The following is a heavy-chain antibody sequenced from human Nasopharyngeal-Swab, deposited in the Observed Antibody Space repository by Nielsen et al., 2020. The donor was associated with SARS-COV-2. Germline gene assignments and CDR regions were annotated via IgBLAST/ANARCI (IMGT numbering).Heavy chain of an antibody. V-gene: IGHV3-33*08. D-gene: IGHD3-3*01. Sequence: GGSLRLSCAASGFTFSSYAMSWVRQAPGKGLEWVAVIFYDGRNKFYADSVKGRFSISKDNSKKTVFLQMDNLRADDTAIYYCARDKRLSGVSSLDYWGQGTLVTVSS. CDR1: GFTFSSYA. CDR2: IFYDGRNK. CDR3: ARDKRLSGVSSLDY. J-gene: IGHJ4*02.